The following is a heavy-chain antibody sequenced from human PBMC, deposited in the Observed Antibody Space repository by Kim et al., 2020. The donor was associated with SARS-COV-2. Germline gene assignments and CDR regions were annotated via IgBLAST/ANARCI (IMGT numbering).Heavy chain of an antibody. Sequence: SQTLSLTCDISGDSVSSTSTAWHWIRRSPSRGLEWLGRTYYRSKWYNDYALSVKSRITINPDTSKNQFSLQLNSVTPEDTAVYYCVGGWQLPYWGQGTLV. CDR3: VGGWQLPY. J-gene: IGHJ4*02. CDR1: GDSVSSTSTA. D-gene: IGHD2-15*01. CDR2: TYYRSKWYN. V-gene: IGHV6-1*01.